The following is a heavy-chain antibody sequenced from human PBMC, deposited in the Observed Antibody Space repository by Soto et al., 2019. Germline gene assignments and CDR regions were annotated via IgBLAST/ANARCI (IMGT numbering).Heavy chain of an antibody. Sequence: PSQTLSLTCAISGDSVSSNSAAWNWIRQSPSRGLEWLGRTYYRSKWYNDYAVSVKSRITINPDTSKNQFSLQLNSVTPEDTAVYYCAREPSSSWYYEVYNWFDPWGQGTLVTDSS. J-gene: IGHJ5*02. D-gene: IGHD6-13*01. CDR1: GDSVSSNSAA. CDR2: TYYRSKWYN. CDR3: AREPSSSWYYEVYNWFDP. V-gene: IGHV6-1*01.